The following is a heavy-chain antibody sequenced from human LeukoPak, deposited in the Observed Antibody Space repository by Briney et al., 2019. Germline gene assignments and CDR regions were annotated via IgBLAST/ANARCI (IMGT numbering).Heavy chain of an antibody. J-gene: IGHJ4*02. CDR2: INHSGST. CDR1: GGAFSGYY. V-gene: IGHV4-34*01. Sequence: SETLSLTSAVYGGAFSGYYWSWIRQPPRKGLEWIGEINHSGSTNYNPSLKSRVTISVDTSKNQFSLKLSSVTAADTAVYYCARGMDTAMATGVFFDYWGQGTLVTVSS. CDR3: ARGMDTAMATGVFFDY. D-gene: IGHD5-18*01.